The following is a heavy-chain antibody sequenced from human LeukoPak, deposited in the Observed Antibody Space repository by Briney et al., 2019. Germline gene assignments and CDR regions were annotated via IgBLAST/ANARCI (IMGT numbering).Heavy chain of an antibody. J-gene: IGHJ6*02. V-gene: IGHV3-74*01. CDR3: ARGGGLDV. Sequence: GGSLRLSCAASGFTFSSHLMHWVRQAPGKGLVWVSRISSDGTYTNYADSVRGRFTISRDNAKNTLYLQMNSLRAEDTAVYFCARGGGLDVWGQGATVTVSS. CDR2: ISSDGTYT. D-gene: IGHD3-16*01. CDR1: GFTFSSHL.